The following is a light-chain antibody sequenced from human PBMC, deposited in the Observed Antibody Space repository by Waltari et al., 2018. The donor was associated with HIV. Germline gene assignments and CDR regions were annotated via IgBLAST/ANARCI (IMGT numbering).Light chain of an antibody. J-gene: IGKJ2*01. CDR1: QTVTSNY. CDR2: GAS. Sequence: EIVLTQSPRTLSLSPGERATLSCRASQTVTSNYLAWYQMKSGQAPRLLIYGASIRTTGVPDKFSGSGSGTGFTLTIARLQPEDFAVYYCHQYGTSPQTFGQGSKVEIK. V-gene: IGKV3-20*01. CDR3: HQYGTSPQT.